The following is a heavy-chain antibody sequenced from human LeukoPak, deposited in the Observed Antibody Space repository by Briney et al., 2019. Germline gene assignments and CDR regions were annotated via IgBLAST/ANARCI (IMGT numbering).Heavy chain of an antibody. J-gene: IGHJ4*02. CDR3: AKRMYGWYQVDY. D-gene: IGHD6-19*01. CDR1: GFSFSDYA. V-gene: IGHV3-23*01. CDR2: ITGPGEGT. Sequence: GGSLRLSCAASGFSFSDYAMSWVRQAPGKGLEWVSAITGPGEGTWYADSVQGRFTASRDNSKNTLYLQMNSLRAEDTAVYFCAKRMYGWYQVDYWGQGTLVTVSS.